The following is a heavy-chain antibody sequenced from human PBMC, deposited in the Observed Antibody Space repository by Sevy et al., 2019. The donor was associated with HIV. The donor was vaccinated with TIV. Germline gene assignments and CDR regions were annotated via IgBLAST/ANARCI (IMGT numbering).Heavy chain of an antibody. D-gene: IGHD3-16*02. CDR1: GGSVSSGSYY. Sequence: SETLSLTCTVSGGSVSSGSYYWSWIRQPPGKGLEWIGYIYYSGSTNYNPSLNSRVTISVDTSKNQCSLKLSSVTAADTAVYYCARGYVWGSYRVYYYYYMDVWGKGTTVTVSS. V-gene: IGHV4-61*01. CDR3: ARGYVWGSYRVYYYYYMDV. CDR2: IYYSGST. J-gene: IGHJ6*03.